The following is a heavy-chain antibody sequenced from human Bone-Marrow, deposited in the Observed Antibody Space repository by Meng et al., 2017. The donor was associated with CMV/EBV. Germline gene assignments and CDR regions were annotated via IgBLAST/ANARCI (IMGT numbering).Heavy chain of an antibody. CDR1: GGSFSGYY. V-gene: IGHV4-34*01. Sequence: GSLRLSCTVYGGSFSGYYWTWIRQPPGRGLEWIGEIHHSEHFSEGINYNPSLKSRVTISLDTSTKHFYLKLNSVTAADTAVYYCSRGLDSFKLGNYWAQGTLVTVYS. CDR3: SRGLDSFKLGNY. J-gene: IGHJ4*02. CDR2: IHHSEHFSEGI. D-gene: IGHD1-1*01.